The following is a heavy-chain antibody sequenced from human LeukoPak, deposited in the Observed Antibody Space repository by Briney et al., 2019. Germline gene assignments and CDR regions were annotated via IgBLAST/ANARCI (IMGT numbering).Heavy chain of an antibody. J-gene: IGHJ3*02. CDR2: INPNSGDT. V-gene: IGHV1-2*02. CDR3: ARRARLRWLQFRKGDAFDI. CDR1: GYTFTGYY. Sequence: GASVKVSCKTSGYTFTGYYIHWVRQAPGQGLEWMGWINPNSGDTNYAQKFQGRVSMTGDTSISTAYMELSRLRSDDTAVYYCARRARLRWLQFRKGDAFDIWGQGTMVTVSS. D-gene: IGHD5-24*01.